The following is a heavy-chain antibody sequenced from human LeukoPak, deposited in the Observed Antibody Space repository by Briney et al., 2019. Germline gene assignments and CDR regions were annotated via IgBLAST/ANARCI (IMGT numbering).Heavy chain of an antibody. J-gene: IGHJ6*02. Sequence: AGGSLRLSCAASGFTFSNHAMTWVRQAPGKGLQWVSGISGSSGITYYADSVKGRFTISRDNSKNTLYLQINSLRAEDTAVYYCAKTRGPEGSSYYIMDVWGQGTTVTVSS. CDR1: GFTFSNHA. CDR3: AKTRGPEGSSYYIMDV. CDR2: ISGSSGIT. D-gene: IGHD2/OR15-2a*01. V-gene: IGHV3-23*01.